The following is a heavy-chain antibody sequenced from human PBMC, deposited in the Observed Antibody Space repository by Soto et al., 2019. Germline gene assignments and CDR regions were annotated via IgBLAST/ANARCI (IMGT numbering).Heavy chain of an antibody. CDR3: ARDPRNWNDVPVDLYGMDV. CDR1: GYTFTSYG. J-gene: IGHJ6*02. CDR2: ISAYNGNT. Sequence: QVQLVQSGAEVKKPGASVKVSCKASGYTFTSYGISWVRQAPGQGIEWMGWISAYNGNTNNAQKLQGRVTMTTDTSTSTAYMELRSLRSDDTAVYYCARDPRNWNDVPVDLYGMDVWGQGTTVTVSS. D-gene: IGHD1-1*01. V-gene: IGHV1-18*01.